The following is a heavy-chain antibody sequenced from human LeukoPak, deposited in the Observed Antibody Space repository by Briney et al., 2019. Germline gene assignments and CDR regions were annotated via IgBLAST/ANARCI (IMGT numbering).Heavy chain of an antibody. CDR1: GFTFSSYA. V-gene: IGHV3-30*04. Sequence: PGRSLRLSCAASGFTFSSYAMHWVRQAPGKGLEWVAVIAYDGSNKYYADSVKGRFTISRDNSKNPLYLQMNSLRAEDTAVYYCARDWEEVVAATTHAFDIWGQGTMVTVSS. J-gene: IGHJ3*02. CDR3: ARDWEEVVAATTHAFDI. CDR2: IAYDGSNK. D-gene: IGHD2-15*01.